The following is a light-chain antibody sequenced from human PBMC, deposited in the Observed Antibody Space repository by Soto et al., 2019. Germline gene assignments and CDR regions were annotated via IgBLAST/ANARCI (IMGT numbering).Light chain of an antibody. CDR1: QSIRSTH. J-gene: IGKJ2*01. Sequence: VLTQSPGTLSLSPGERATLSCRASQSIRSTHLAWYQQKPGQSPRLLIYLSSTRATSIPDRFSGSGSGTDFTLSISRLEPEDFAVYYCQQYDSSPYTFGQGTKLEIK. V-gene: IGKV3-20*01. CDR2: LSS. CDR3: QQYDSSPYT.